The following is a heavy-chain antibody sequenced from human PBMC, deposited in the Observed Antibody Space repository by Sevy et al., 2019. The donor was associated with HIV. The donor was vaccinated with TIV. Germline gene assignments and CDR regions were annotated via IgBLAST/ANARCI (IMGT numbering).Heavy chain of an antibody. Sequence: ASVKVSCKASGYTFTSYDINWVRQATGQGLEWMGWMNPNSGNTGYEQKFQGRVTMTRNTSISTAYMELSSLRSEDTTVYYCAGWVWYYDSSGPYYYYGMDVWGQGTTVTVSS. V-gene: IGHV1-8*01. D-gene: IGHD3-22*01. CDR1: GYTFTSYD. CDR2: MNPNSGNT. J-gene: IGHJ6*02. CDR3: AGWVWYYDSSGPYYYYGMDV.